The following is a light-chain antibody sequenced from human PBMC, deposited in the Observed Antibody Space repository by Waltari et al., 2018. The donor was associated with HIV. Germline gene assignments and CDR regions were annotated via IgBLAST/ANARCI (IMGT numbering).Light chain of an antibody. Sequence: DIQLTQSPSFLSASVGDRVTITCRASQGISSYLAWYHQKPGKAPKLLIYAASTLQSGVPSRFSGSGSGTEFTLTISSLQPEDFATYYCQQLNSYPPDTFGQGTRLEIK. CDR1: QGISSY. V-gene: IGKV1-9*01. J-gene: IGKJ5*01. CDR2: AAS. CDR3: QQLNSYPPDT.